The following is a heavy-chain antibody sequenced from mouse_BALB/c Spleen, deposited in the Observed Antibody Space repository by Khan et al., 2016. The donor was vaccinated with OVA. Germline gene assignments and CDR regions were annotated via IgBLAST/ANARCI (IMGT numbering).Heavy chain of an antibody. CDR1: GYSFTNYW. D-gene: IGHD2-4*01. CDR2: IYPGISDT. Sequence: VQLKESGTVLARPGASVKMSCKASGYSFTNYWMHWVQQRPGQGLEWIGAIYPGISDTRYNQKFKGKAKLTAVTSASTAYMELSSLTNEDSAVYYCTRSYDSYYFDYWGQGTTLTVSS. V-gene: IGHV1-5*01. CDR3: TRSYDSYYFDY. J-gene: IGHJ2*01.